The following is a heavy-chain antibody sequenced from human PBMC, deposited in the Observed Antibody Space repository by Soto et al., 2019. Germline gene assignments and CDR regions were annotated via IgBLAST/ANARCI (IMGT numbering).Heavy chain of an antibody. CDR3: ALRLGDPGRLYFDY. J-gene: IGHJ4*02. D-gene: IGHD3-16*01. CDR2: IYYSGST. Sequence: QVQLQESGPGLVKPSQTLSLTCTVSGGSISSGGYYCSWIRQQPGKGLEWIGYIYYSGSTYYNPSLKSRVSISVDTSKNQFSLKLSSVTAADTAVYYCALRLGDPGRLYFDYWGQGTLVTVSS. V-gene: IGHV4-31*03. CDR1: GGSISSGGYY.